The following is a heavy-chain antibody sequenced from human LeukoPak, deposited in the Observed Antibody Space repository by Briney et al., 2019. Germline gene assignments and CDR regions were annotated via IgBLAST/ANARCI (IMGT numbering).Heavy chain of an antibody. Sequence: SETLSLTCTVSGNSISSGYYWGWIRQPPGKGLEWIGSIYHSGSTYYNPSLKSRVTISVDTSKNQFSLKLSSVTAADTAVYYCARKNVGYRSGQLDYWGQGTLVTVSS. CDR3: ARKNVGYRSGQLDY. V-gene: IGHV4-38-2*02. J-gene: IGHJ4*02. CDR2: IYHSGST. D-gene: IGHD6-19*01. CDR1: GNSISSGYY.